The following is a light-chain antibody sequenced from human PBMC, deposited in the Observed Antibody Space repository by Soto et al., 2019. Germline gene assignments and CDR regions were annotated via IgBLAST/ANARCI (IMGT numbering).Light chain of an antibody. CDR3: QQYASPPPRT. CDR1: QSVSSSY. V-gene: IGKV3-20*01. J-gene: IGKJ2*01. Sequence: EIVLTQSPGTLSLSPGERATLSCRASQSVSSSYLAWYQQKPGQPPRLLIYGASTRATGIPDRFTGSGSGTDFTLAISRLEPEDFAVYYFQQYASPPPRTFGQGTKLESK. CDR2: GAS.